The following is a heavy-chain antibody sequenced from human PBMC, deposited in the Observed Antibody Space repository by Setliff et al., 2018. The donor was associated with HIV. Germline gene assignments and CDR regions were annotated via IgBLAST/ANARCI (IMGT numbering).Heavy chain of an antibody. V-gene: IGHV4-31*03. J-gene: IGHJ3*02. CDR2: IYYSGST. CDR1: GASINSGSYY. CDR3: ARVEYSSSSGAFDI. D-gene: IGHD6-13*01. Sequence: SETLSLTCSVSGASINSGSYYWTWIRQHPGKGLEWIGYIYYSGSTYYNPSLKSRLAMSLDTSSNQVSLKLSSVTAADTAVYYCARVEYSSSSGAFDIWGQGTMVTVSS.